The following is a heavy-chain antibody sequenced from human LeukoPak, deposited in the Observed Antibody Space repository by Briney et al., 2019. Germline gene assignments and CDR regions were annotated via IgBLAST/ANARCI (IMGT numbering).Heavy chain of an antibody. Sequence: GGSPRLSCAASGFTFSSYAMSWVRQAPGKGLEWVSAISGSGGSTYYADFVKGRFTISRDNSKNTLYLQMNSLRAEDTAVYYCARRTLRGGRATMVRGVQSGGYFDYWGQGTLVTVSS. CDR1: GFTFSSYA. D-gene: IGHD3-10*01. CDR2: ISGSGGST. CDR3: ARRTLRGGRATMVRGVQSGGYFDY. V-gene: IGHV3-23*01. J-gene: IGHJ4*02.